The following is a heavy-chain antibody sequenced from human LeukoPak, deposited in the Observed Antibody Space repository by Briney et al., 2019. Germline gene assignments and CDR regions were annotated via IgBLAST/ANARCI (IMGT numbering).Heavy chain of an antibody. CDR1: GDSMTLYY. Sequence: PSETLSLTCTVSGDSMTLYYWSWIRQSPGKGLEWIGNMYYSGSPDYNPSLKSRVTISVDTSKKQFSLKLSSVTAADTAVYYCARDLGPSRGFDYWGQGTLVTVSS. J-gene: IGHJ4*02. V-gene: IGHV4-59*01. CDR3: ARDLGPSRGFDY. D-gene: IGHD3-10*01. CDR2: MYYSGSP.